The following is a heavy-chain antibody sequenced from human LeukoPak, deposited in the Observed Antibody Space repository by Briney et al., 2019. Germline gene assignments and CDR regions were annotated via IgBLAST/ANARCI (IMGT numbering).Heavy chain of an antibody. D-gene: IGHD3-10*01. CDR1: GDSISTYY. Sequence: SETLSLTCTVSGDSISTYYWTWIRQPPGEGLEWIGYVYYSGTTNYNPSLKSRVTISVDTSKNQFSLKLSSVTAADTAVYYCARHRRTYYYGSGNWFDPWGQGTLVTVSS. CDR3: ARHRRTYYYGSGNWFDP. V-gene: IGHV4-59*08. J-gene: IGHJ5*02. CDR2: VYYSGTT.